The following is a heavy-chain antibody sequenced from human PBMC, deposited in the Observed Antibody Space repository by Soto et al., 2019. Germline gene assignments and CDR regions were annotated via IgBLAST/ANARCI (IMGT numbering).Heavy chain of an antibody. CDR1: GYSFTGYY. Sequence: QVQLVQSGAEVKKPGASVKVSCKASGYSFTGYYMHWVRQAPGQGLEWMGWINPNSDGTNYAQKFQGRVTMTRDTSISTAYMELSRLRSDDTAVYYCAKDGGNGYLPGYWGQGPLVTVSS. D-gene: IGHD3-22*01. CDR2: INPNSDGT. CDR3: AKDGGNGYLPGY. J-gene: IGHJ4*02. V-gene: IGHV1-2*02.